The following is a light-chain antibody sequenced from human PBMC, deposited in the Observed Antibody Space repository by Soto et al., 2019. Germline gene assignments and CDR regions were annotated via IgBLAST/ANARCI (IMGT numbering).Light chain of an antibody. V-gene: IGKV3-15*01. CDR1: QSVSSN. J-gene: IGKJ4*01. CDR2: GAY. CDR3: QQYNNWPPLT. Sequence: EIVMTQSPATLSVSPGERATLSCRASQSVSSNLAWYQQKPGQAPRLLIYGAYSRATGIPARFTGSGSGTDFTLNISSLQSEDFAVYYCQQYNNWPPLTFGGGTKVEIK.